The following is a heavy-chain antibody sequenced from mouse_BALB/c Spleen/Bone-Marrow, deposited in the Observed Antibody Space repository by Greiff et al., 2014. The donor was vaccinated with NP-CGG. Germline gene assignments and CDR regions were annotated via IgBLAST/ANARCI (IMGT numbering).Heavy chain of an antibody. CDR2: IYPGDGDT. CDR1: GYAFSSSW. V-gene: IGHV1-82*01. J-gene: IGHJ4*01. CDR3: ARSAYYGSSYGAMDY. Sequence: LQESGPELVKPGASVKISCTGSGYAFSSSWMNWVKQRTGQGLEWIGRIYPGDGDTNSNGRFKGKATLTADRSSNTAYMQLSSLTSVDSAVYFCARSAYYGSSYGAMDYWGQGTSVTVSS. D-gene: IGHD1-1*01.